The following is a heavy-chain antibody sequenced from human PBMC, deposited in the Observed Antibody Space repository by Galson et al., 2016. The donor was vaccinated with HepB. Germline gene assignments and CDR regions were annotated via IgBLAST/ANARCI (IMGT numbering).Heavy chain of an antibody. D-gene: IGHD1-1*01. Sequence: SGAEVKKPGASVKVSCKTFGYTFINYGVNWVRQAPGQGLEWMGWVSSFNGNTKYAQKFQGRLTLTTDASTSTAYMELRSLTSDDTAIYYCAKDVTTTVNQFDPWGQGTLVTVSS. V-gene: IGHV1-18*01. CDR2: VSSFNGNT. CDR3: AKDVTTTVNQFDP. CDR1: GYTFINYG. J-gene: IGHJ5*02.